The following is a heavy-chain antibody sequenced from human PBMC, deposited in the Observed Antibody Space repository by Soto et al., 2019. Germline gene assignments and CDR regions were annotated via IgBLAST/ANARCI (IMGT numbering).Heavy chain of an antibody. V-gene: IGHV1-2*02. J-gene: IGHJ2*01. CDR3: AIRTGQLAIISEFDGDWFFEV. Sequence: ASVKVSCKASGYTFTDYYIHWVRQAPGQGLEWVGWINPDSGGTNPAQRFQGRVTMTSDTSINTAYMELSSLRSDDTAVYYCAIRTGQLAIISEFDGDWFFEVWGRGTLVTVS. D-gene: IGHD2-2*01. CDR2: INPDSGGT. CDR1: GYTFTDYY.